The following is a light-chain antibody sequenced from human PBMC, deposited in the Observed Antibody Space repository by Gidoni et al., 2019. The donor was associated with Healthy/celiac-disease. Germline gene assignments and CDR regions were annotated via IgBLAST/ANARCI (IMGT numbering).Light chain of an antibody. Sequence: EIVLTQSPGTLSLSPGERATLSCRASQSVSSSYLAWYQQKPGQAPRLLIYGASSRATGSPDRFSGSGSGTDFTLTISRLDPEDFAVYYCQQYGSSPQTFXXXTKVEIK. CDR2: GAS. CDR3: QQYGSSPQT. J-gene: IGKJ1*01. CDR1: QSVSSSY. V-gene: IGKV3-20*01.